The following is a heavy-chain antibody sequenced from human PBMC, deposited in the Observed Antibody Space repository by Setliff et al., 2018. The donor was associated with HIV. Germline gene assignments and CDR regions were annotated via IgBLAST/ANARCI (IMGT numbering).Heavy chain of an antibody. CDR1: GFTFSSFE. Sequence: PGGSLRLSCAASGFTFSSFEMNWVRQAPGKGLEWLSYISSGGDSIYYADSVKGRFTISRDNAKNSLFLQMNNLRAEDTAVYYCARGDVWGQGTLVTVSS. V-gene: IGHV3-48*03. CDR3: ARGDV. CDR2: ISSGGDSI. J-gene: IGHJ4*02.